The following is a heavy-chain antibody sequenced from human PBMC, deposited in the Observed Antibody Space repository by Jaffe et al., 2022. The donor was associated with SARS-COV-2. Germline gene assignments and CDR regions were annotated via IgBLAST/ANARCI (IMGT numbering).Heavy chain of an antibody. CDR2: ISGNGDNT. V-gene: IGHV3-64*01. Sequence: EVQLVESGGGLVQPGGSLRLSCAAYGFTFSSFSMHWVRQVPGKGLESVSAISGNGDNTYYANSVRGRFIISRDNSKNTLYLQMGGLSAEDMAVYYCAREWPPGSNDHWGQGTLVTVSS. CDR1: GFTFSSFS. CDR3: AREWPPGSNDH. D-gene: IGHD6-6*01. J-gene: IGHJ4*02.